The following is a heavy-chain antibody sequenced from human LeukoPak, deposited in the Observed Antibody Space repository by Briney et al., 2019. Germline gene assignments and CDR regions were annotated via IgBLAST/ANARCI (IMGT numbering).Heavy chain of an antibody. CDR2: ISAYNGNT. J-gene: IGHJ4*02. CDR3: ARAKIVAVPAAFDY. Sequence: ASVKVSCKASGYTFTSYGISWVRQAPGQGLEWMGWISAYNGNTNYAQKLQGRVTMTTDTSTSTAYMELRSLRSDDTAVYYCARAKIVAVPAAFDYWGQGTLVTVSS. CDR1: GYTFTSYG. V-gene: IGHV1-18*01. D-gene: IGHD2-2*01.